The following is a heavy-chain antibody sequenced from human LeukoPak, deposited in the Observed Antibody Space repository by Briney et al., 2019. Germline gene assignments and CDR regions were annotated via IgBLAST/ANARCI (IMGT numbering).Heavy chain of an antibody. CDR1: GFTFSSYW. J-gene: IGHJ3*02. D-gene: IGHD2-15*01. Sequence: GGSLRLSCAASGFTFSSYWMHWVRQAPGKGLVWVSRIVSDGSYTTYGDSVKGRFTISRDNAKNTLYLQMNSLRAEDTAVYYCARSQKLVAMAAFDIWGKGTMVTVSS. CDR2: IVSDGSYT. V-gene: IGHV3-74*01. CDR3: ARSQKLVAMAAFDI.